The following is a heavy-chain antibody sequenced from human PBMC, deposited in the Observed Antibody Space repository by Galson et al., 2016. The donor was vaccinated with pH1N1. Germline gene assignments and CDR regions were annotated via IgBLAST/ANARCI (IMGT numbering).Heavy chain of an antibody. CDR3: AVDRRPFRDYSQDFDN. Sequence: SLRLSCAASGFTFRSYAMSWVRQAPGKGLEWVSRLCNNGGSTFSANSVKGRFTISREHSKNILYLQMKSLRAEATALYFCAVDRRPFRDYSQDFDNRGQGTLVVVSS. V-gene: IGHV3-23*01. CDR2: LCNNGGST. J-gene: IGHJ4*02. D-gene: IGHD4-11*01. CDR1: GFTFRSYA.